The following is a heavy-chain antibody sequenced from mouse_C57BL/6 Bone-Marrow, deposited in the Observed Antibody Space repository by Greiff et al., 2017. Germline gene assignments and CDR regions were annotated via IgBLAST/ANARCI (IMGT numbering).Heavy chain of an antibody. CDR2: ISNGGGST. V-gene: IGHV5-12*01. Sequence: EVQGVESGGGLVQPGGSLKLSCAASGFTFSDYYMYWVRQTPEKRLEWVAYISNGGGSTYYPDTVKGRFTISRDYAKNTLYLQMSRLKSEDTAMYYCAKDGPYAMDYWGQGTSVTVSS. CDR3: AKDGPYAMDY. D-gene: IGHD2-3*01. J-gene: IGHJ4*01. CDR1: GFTFSDYY.